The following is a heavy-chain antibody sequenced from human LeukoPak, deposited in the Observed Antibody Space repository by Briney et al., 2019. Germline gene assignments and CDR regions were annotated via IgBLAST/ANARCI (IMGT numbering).Heavy chain of an antibody. J-gene: IGHJ6*04. V-gene: IGHV1-2*02. CDR2: INPNSGGT. Sequence: GASVKVSCKASGYTFTGYYMHWVRQAPGQGLEWMGWINPNSGGTNYAQKFQGRVTMTRDTSISTAYTELSRLRSDDTAVYYCAREGIDYDVSGVDVWGKGTTVTVSS. CDR1: GYTFTGYY. CDR3: AREGIDYDVSGVDV. D-gene: IGHD3-16*01.